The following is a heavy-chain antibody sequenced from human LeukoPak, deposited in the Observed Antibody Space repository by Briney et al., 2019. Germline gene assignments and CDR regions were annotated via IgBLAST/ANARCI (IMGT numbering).Heavy chain of an antibody. CDR3: ARVFIVGSRSVFDF. J-gene: IGHJ4*02. Sequence: GGSLRLSCAASGFTFSNYWMSWVRLAPGKGLEWVANIKQDGSEKYYVDSVEGRFTISRDNAKNLLSLQMNSLRAEDTAVYHCARVFIVGSRSVFDFWGQETLVTVSS. CDR1: GFTFSNYW. CDR2: IKQDGSEK. V-gene: IGHV3-7*01. D-gene: IGHD2-21*01.